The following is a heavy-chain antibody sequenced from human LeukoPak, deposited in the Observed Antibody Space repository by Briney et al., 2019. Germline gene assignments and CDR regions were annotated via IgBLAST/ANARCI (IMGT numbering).Heavy chain of an antibody. CDR3: ARDPPPGGCSGGSCYGFDY. CDR1: GYTFTGYY. D-gene: IGHD2-15*01. CDR2: INPNSGGT. V-gene: IGHV1-2*02. Sequence: ASVKVSCKASGYTFTGYYMHWVRQAPGQGLEWMGWINPNSGGTNYAQKFQGRVTMTRDTSISTAYMELSRLRSDDTAVYYCARDPPPGGCSGGSCYGFDYWGQGTLVTVSS. J-gene: IGHJ4*02.